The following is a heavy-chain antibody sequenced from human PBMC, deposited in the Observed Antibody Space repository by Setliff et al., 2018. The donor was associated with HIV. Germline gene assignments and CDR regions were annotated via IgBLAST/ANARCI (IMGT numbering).Heavy chain of an antibody. J-gene: IGHJ5*02. Sequence: KTSETLSLTCTVSGYSVNSDYNWGWIRQPPGKGLESPRRGLEWIGHIFHSGSTYYNPSLRSRVTMSIDTSNNQFSLKLSSVTAADTAIYYCARVWLHFGDDIPRFDPWGQGTLVTVSS. V-gene: IGHV4-38-2*02. CDR1: GYSVNSDYN. CDR2: IFHSGST. D-gene: IGHD4-17*01. CDR3: ARVWLHFGDDIPRFDP.